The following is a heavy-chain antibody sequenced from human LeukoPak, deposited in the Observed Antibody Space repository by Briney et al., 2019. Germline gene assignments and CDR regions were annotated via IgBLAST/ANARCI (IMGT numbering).Heavy chain of an antibody. CDR2: ISSSSSYI. CDR3: AGSYYDFWRRFDY. CDR1: GFTFSSYS. D-gene: IGHD3-3*01. J-gene: IGHJ4*02. V-gene: IGHV3-21*01. Sequence: PRGSLRLFCAASGFTFSSYSMNWVRQAPGKGLEWVSSISSSSSYIYYADSVKGRFTISRDNAKNSLYLQMNSLRAEDAAVYYCAGSYYDFWRRFDYWGQGTLVTVSS.